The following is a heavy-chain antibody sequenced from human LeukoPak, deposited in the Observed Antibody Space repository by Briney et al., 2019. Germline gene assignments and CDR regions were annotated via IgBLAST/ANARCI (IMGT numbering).Heavy chain of an antibody. CDR1: GFTFSSYS. J-gene: IGHJ4*02. D-gene: IGHD3-22*01. CDR3: ARESRLGDSSGYYYTPFDY. Sequence: PGGSLRLSCAASGFTFSSYSMNWVRQAPGKGLEWVSSISSSSSYIYYADSVKGRFTISRDNAKNSLYLQMNSLRAEDTAVYYCARESRLGDSSGYYYTPFDYWGQGTLVTVSS. V-gene: IGHV3-21*01. CDR2: ISSSSSYI.